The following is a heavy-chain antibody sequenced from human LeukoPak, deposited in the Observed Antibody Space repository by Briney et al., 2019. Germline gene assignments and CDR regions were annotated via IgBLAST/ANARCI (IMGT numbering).Heavy chain of an antibody. CDR1: GFTFSSYW. J-gene: IGHJ4*02. D-gene: IGHD3-16*02. V-gene: IGHV3-7*01. Sequence: PGGSLRLSCAASGFTFSSYWMSWVRQAPGKGLEWVANIKQDGSEKYYVDSVKGRFTISRDNAKNSLYLQMNSLRAEDTAVYYCARAGEYYAWGSYRPDYWGQGTLVTVSS. CDR3: ARAGEYYAWGSYRPDY. CDR2: IKQDGSEK.